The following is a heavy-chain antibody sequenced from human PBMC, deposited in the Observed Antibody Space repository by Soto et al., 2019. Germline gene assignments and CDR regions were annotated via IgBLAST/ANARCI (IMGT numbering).Heavy chain of an antibody. CDR2: ISGSDGKT. D-gene: IGHD3-3*01. Sequence: GESLKISCAASGFSFGSYALSWVRQAPGKGLEWVSTISGSDGKTFYADSVKGRFSISRDTSQSTLYLQMNSLRADDTAMYYCARWSYLDYWGQGTRLTVS. J-gene: IGHJ4*02. V-gene: IGHV3-23*01. CDR3: ARWSYLDY. CDR1: GFSFGSYA.